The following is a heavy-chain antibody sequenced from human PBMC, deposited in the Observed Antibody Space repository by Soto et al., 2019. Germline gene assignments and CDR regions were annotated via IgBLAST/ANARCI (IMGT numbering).Heavy chain of an antibody. CDR3: AHGSLTPDY. V-gene: IGHV3-23*01. CDR1: GFTFATYG. CDR2: ISGSGGST. J-gene: IGHJ4*02. Sequence: GGSLRLSCASSGFTFATYGMSWVRQAPGKGLEWVSGISGSGGSTYYADSVKGRFTISRDNSKNTLYLQMNSLRSEDTAIYYCAHGSLTPDYWGQGTLVTVSS.